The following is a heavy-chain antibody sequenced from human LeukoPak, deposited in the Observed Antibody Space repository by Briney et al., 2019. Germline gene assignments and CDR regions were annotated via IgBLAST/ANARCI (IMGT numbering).Heavy chain of an antibody. CDR1: VFTFSNYC. D-gene: IGHD1-7*01. CDR2: INPDGSTI. Sequence: GGSLRLSCAASVFTFSNYCVHGVRQAPGKGLVWVSRINPDGSTINYADSVKGRFTISRDNAKNTLYLKMNTLRAEDTAVYYCATAGNYRFDYWGQGTLVTVSS. CDR3: ATAGNYRFDY. V-gene: IGHV3-74*01. J-gene: IGHJ4*02.